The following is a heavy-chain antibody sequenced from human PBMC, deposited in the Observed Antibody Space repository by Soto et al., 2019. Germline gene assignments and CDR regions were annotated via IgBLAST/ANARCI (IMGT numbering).Heavy chain of an antibody. D-gene: IGHD4-4*01. CDR2: FYPGDSDT. CDR1: GYSFTSYW. V-gene: IGHV5-51*01. J-gene: IGHJ6*02. Sequence: GESLKISCKGSGYSFTSYWIGWVRQLPGKGLEWMGIFYPGDSDTRYSPSFQGQVTISADKSIGTAYLQWSSLKASDTAMYYCARHPSAVTDPYYCYDCRDVWGQGTTVTVSS. CDR3: ARHPSAVTDPYYCYDCRDV.